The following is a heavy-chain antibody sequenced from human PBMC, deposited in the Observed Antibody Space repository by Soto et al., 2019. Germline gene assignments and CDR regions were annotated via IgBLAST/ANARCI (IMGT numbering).Heavy chain of an antibody. CDR2: INAGNGNT. V-gene: IGHV1-3*01. D-gene: IGHD2-8*02. CDR3: ARESLVAPSYYYYYMDV. CDR1: GYTFTSYA. J-gene: IGHJ6*03. Sequence: ASAKVSCKASGYTFTSYAMHWVRQAPGQRLEWMGWINAGNGNTKYSQKFQGRVTITRDTSASTAYMELSSLRSEDTAVYYCARESLVAPSYYYYYMDVWGKGTTVTVSS.